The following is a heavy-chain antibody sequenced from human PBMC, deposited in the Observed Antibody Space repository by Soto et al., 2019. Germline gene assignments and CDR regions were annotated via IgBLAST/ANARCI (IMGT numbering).Heavy chain of an antibody. J-gene: IGHJ4*02. CDR3: ARLEVGLDY. Sequence: QVQLQESGPGLVKPSETLSLTCSVSGGSVSSGSYYCSWIRQSPEKGLEWIGYIYYTGGTKYNPSLTSRVTISADTSRNHFSLKLTSVTAADTAVYYCARLEVGLDYWGQGVLVTVSS. D-gene: IGHD2-2*01. CDR1: GGSVSSGSYY. V-gene: IGHV4-61*03. CDR2: IYYTGGT.